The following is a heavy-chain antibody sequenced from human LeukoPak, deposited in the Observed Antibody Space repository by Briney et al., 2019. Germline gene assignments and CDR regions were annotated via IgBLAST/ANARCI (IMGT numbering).Heavy chain of an antibody. CDR1: GGSISSSSYC. CDR3: ARDLSGSMDV. J-gene: IGHJ6*03. D-gene: IGHD6-25*01. V-gene: IGHV4-39*07. CDR2: IYYSGST. Sequence: PSETLSLTCTVSGGSISSSSYCWGWIRQPPGKGLEWIGSIYYSGSTYYNPSLKSRVTISLDTSQNQFSLKLSSVTAADTAVYYCARDLSGSMDVWGKGTTVTVSS.